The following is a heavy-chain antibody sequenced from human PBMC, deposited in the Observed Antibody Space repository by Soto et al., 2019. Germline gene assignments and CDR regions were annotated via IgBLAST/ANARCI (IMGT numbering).Heavy chain of an antibody. V-gene: IGHV1-8*01. D-gene: IGHD4-17*01. CDR1: GDTFTSYD. CDR2: MNPNIGNT. J-gene: IGHJ4*02. CDR3: ARDNGDYVVDY. Sequence: ASVKVSCKASGDTFTSYDINWVRQATGQGLEWMGWMNPNIGNTGYAQKFQGRVTMTRNTSISTAYMELSSLRSEDTAVYYCARDNGDYVVDYWGQGTLVTVSS.